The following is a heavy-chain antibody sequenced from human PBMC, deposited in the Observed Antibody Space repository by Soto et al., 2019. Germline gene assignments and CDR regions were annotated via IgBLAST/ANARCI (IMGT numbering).Heavy chain of an antibody. Sequence: HPGGSLRLSCAASGFTFSSYGMHWVRQAPGKGLEWVAVIWYDGSNKYYADSVKGRFTISRDNSKNTLYLQMNSLRAEDTAVYYCARGPPPIWFGELSLADYWGQGTLVTVSS. CDR2: IWYDGSNK. CDR3: ARGPPPIWFGELSLADY. CDR1: GFTFSSYG. D-gene: IGHD3-10*01. J-gene: IGHJ4*02. V-gene: IGHV3-33*01.